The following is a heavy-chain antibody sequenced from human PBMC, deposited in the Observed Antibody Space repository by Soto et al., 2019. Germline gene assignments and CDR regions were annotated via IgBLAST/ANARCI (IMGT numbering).Heavy chain of an antibody. D-gene: IGHD3-16*02. CDR2: IYYSGST. CDR1: GGSISRYY. J-gene: IGHJ3*02. Sequence: SETLSLTCTDSGGSISRYYWSWIRQTLGKGLERLGYIYYSGSTNDNPSLKSRVPISVDTSKNQFSLKLRSVTAAATAVHNSATITFGVDIVAGTDVEAFDIWSQGTMVTDSS. CDR3: ATITFGVDIVAGTDVEAFDI. V-gene: IGHV4-59*01.